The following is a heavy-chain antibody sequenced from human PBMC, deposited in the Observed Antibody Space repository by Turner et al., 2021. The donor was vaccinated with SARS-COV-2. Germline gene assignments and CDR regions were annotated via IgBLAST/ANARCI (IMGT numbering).Heavy chain of an antibody. CDR2: ISAYNGNT. D-gene: IGHD2-2*01. J-gene: IGHJ4*02. CDR1: GYTFTSYG. V-gene: IGHV1-18*04. CDR3: ARDRPSAATFLNFDY. Sequence: QVQLVQSGAEVKKPGASVKVSCKASGYTFTSYGISWVRPAPGQGLEWMGWISAYNGNTNYAQKLQGRVTMTTDTPTSTAYMELRSLRSDDTAVYYCARDRPSAATFLNFDYWGQGTLVTVSS.